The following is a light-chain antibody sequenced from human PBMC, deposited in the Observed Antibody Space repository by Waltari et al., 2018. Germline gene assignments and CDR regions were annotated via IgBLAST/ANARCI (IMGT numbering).Light chain of an antibody. Sequence: QSALTQPASVSGSPGQSITISCTGTSSDVGGYNYASWYQQHPGKAPTLMIFDVSNRPSGVSNRFSGSKSGNTASLTISGLQAEDEADYYCSSYIGSSTLELFGGGTSLTVL. J-gene: IGLJ2*01. CDR3: SSYIGSSTLEL. CDR1: SSDVGGYNY. V-gene: IGLV2-14*03. CDR2: DVS.